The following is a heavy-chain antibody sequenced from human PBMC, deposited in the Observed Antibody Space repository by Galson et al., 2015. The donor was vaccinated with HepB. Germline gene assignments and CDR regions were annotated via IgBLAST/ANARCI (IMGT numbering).Heavy chain of an antibody. CDR3: AKRRYSSSSLGSYYFDY. V-gene: IGHV1-69*10. J-gene: IGHJ4*02. Sequence: SVKVSCKASGGTFSSYAISWVRQVPGQGLGWMGGVIPILSIANYAQKFQGRVTITADKSTNTAYMELSSLRSEDTAVYYCAKRRYSSSSLGSYYFDYWGQGTLVTVSS. D-gene: IGHD6-6*01. CDR1: GGTFSSYA. CDR2: VIPILSIA.